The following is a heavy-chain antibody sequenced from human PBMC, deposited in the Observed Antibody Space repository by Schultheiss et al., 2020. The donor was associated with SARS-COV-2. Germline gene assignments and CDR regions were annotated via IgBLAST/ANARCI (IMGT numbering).Heavy chain of an antibody. Sequence: SQTLSLTCAVSGYSISSGYYWGWIRQPPGKGLEWIGSIYHSGNINYNPSLKSRVTISVDTSKNQFSLKLSSVTAADTAGYYCARDLSRRGYFDYWGQGTLVTVSS. CDR2: IYHSGNI. V-gene: IGHV4-38-2*02. CDR3: ARDLSRRGYFDY. CDR1: GYSISSGYY. D-gene: IGHD3-10*01. J-gene: IGHJ4*02.